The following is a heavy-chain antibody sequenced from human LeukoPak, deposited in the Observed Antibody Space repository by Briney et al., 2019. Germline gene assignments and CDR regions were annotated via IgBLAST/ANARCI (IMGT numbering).Heavy chain of an antibody. V-gene: IGHV3-64*01. CDR3: ASFSIAVAGTRGAFDI. D-gene: IGHD6-19*01. Sequence: GGSLRLSCAASGFTFSSYAMHWVRQAPGKGLEYVSAISSNGGSTYYANSVKGRFTISRDNSKNTLYLQMGSLRAEDMAVYYCASFSIAVAGTRGAFDIWGQGTMVTVPS. J-gene: IGHJ3*02. CDR1: GFTFSSYA. CDR2: ISSNGGST.